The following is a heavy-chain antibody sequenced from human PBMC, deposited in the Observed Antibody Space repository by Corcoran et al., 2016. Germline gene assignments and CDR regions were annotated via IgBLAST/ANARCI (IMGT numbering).Heavy chain of an antibody. D-gene: IGHD1-26*01. CDR3: AISLPIVGATGTVFWFDP. CDR2: INPNSGGT. CDR1: GYTFTGYY. Sequence: QVQLVQSGAEVKKPGASVKVSCKASGYTFTGYYMHWVRQAPGQGLEWMGWINPNSGGTNYAQKFQGRVTMTRDTSISTDYMELSRLRSDDTAVYYCAISLPIVGATGTVFWFDPWGQGTLVTVSS. J-gene: IGHJ5*02. V-gene: IGHV1-2*02.